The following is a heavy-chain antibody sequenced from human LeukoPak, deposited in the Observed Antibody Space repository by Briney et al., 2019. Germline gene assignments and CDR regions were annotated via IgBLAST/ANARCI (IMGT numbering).Heavy chain of an antibody. CDR2: IYTSGST. Sequence: SETLSLTCTVSGGSISSYYWGWIWQPAGKGLEWIGRIYTSGSTNYNPSLKSRVTMSVDTSKNQFSLKLSSVTAADTAVYYCAVLTMVRGVIGAYFDYWSQGTLVTVSS. D-gene: IGHD3-10*01. CDR1: GGSISSYY. J-gene: IGHJ4*02. V-gene: IGHV4-4*07. CDR3: AVLTMVRGVIGAYFDY.